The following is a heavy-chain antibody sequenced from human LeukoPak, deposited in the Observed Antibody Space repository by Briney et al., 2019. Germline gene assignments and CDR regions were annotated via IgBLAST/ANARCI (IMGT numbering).Heavy chain of an antibody. CDR1: GFTFSSNW. CDR3: ARDPLDFWSGYYDGMDV. Sequence: GGSLRLSCAASGFTFSSNWMHWVRQAPGKGLEWVAVISYDGSNKYYADSVKGRFTISRDNSKNTLYLQMNSLRAEDTAVYYCARDPLDFWSGYYDGMDVWGQGTTVTVSS. D-gene: IGHD3-3*01. J-gene: IGHJ6*02. V-gene: IGHV3-30-3*01. CDR2: ISYDGSNK.